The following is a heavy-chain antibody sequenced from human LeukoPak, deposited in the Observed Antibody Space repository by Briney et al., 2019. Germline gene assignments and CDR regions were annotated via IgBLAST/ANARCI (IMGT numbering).Heavy chain of an antibody. CDR3: TTDVHIVVVTAIKQDDY. V-gene: IGHV3-15*07. CDR1: GFTFSNAW. Sequence: GALRLSCAASGFTFSNAWMNWVRQAPGKGLEWVGRIKSKTDGGTTDYAAPVKGRFTISRDDSKNTLYLQMNSLKTEDTAVCYCTTDVHIVVVTAIKQDDYWGQGTLVTVSS. D-gene: IGHD2-21*02. J-gene: IGHJ4*02. CDR2: IKSKTDGGTT.